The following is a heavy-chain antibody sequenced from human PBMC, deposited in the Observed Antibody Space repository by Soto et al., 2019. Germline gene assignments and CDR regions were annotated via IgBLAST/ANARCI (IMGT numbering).Heavy chain of an antibody. V-gene: IGHV4-59*01. J-gene: IGHJ4*02. CDR2: IYYDGST. D-gene: IGHD6-13*01. CDR3: ARARAGQYVDY. Sequence: SETLSLTCTVSGGSISSYYWSWIRQPPGKGLEWIGYIYYDGSTNYNPSLKSRVTISVDTSKNQLSLKLSSVTAADTAVYYCARARAGQYVDYWGQGTLVTVS. CDR1: GGSISSYY.